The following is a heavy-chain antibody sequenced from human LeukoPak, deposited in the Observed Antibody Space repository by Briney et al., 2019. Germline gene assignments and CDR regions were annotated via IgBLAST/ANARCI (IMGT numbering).Heavy chain of an antibody. Sequence: GGSLRLSCAASGFTFSDYYMSWIRQAPGKGLEWVSYISSSGSTIYYADSVKGRFTISRDNSKNTLYLQMNSLRAEDTAVYYCAKDANWNHGGGYMDVWGKGTTVTVSS. CDR3: AKDANWNHGGGYMDV. CDR1: GFTFSDYY. D-gene: IGHD1-1*01. V-gene: IGHV3-11*01. CDR2: ISSSGSTI. J-gene: IGHJ6*03.